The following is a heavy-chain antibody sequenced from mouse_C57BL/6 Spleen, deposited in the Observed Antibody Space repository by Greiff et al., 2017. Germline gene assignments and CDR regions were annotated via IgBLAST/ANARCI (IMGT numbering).Heavy chain of an antibody. CDR3: ARADYGSVDY. D-gene: IGHD1-1*01. CDR1: GFTFSSYA. V-gene: IGHV5-4*01. Sequence: DVHLVESGGGLVKPGGSLKLSCAASGFTFSSYAMSWVRQTPEKRLEWVATISDGGSYTYYPDNVKGRFTISRDNAKNNLYLQMSHLKSEDTAMYYCARADYGSVDYWGQGTTLTVSS. J-gene: IGHJ2*01. CDR2: ISDGGSYT.